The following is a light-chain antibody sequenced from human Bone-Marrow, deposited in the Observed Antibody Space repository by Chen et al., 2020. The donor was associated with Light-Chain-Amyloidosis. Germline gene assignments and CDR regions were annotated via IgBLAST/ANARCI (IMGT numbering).Light chain of an antibody. CDR3: QQYGTSPLT. V-gene: IGKV4-1*01. Sequence: DIVTTQSPDSLAVSLGARATINCKSSQSVLYNSNNKDYLAWYQQKPGQPPNLLIYWASTRESGVPDRFSDSGSGTDFTLTISSLQPEDFAMYYCQQYGTSPLTFGGGTKVEIK. CDR1: QSVLYNSNNKDY. CDR2: WAS. J-gene: IGKJ4*01.